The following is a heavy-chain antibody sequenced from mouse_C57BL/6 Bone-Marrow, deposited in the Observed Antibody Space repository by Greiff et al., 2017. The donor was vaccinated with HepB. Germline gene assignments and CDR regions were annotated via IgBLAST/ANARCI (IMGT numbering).Heavy chain of an antibody. CDR2: IDPNSGGT. V-gene: IGHV1-72*01. CDR3: ATITTVGMDY. CDR1: GYTFTSYW. Sequence: QVQLQQPGTELVKPGASVKLSCKASGYTFTSYWMHWVKQRPGQGLEWIGRIDPNSGGTKYNEKFKSKATLTVDKPSSTAYMQLSSLTSEDSAVYYCATITTVGMDYWGQGTSVTVSS. D-gene: IGHD1-1*01. J-gene: IGHJ4*01.